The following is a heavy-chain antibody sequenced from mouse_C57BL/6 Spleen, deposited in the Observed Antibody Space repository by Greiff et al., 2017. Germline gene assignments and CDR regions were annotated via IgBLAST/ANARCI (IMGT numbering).Heavy chain of an antibody. Sequence: QIQLQQSGAELVRPGTSVKVSCKASGYAFTNYLIEWVKQRPGQGLEWIGVINPGSGGTNYNEKFKGKATLTADKSSSTAYMQLSSLTSEDSAVYFCARSGYCKGGTWFAYWGQGTLVTVSA. CDR1: GYAFTNYL. V-gene: IGHV1-54*01. D-gene: IGHD3-2*02. CDR3: ARSGYCKGGTWFAY. CDR2: INPGSGGT. J-gene: IGHJ3*01.